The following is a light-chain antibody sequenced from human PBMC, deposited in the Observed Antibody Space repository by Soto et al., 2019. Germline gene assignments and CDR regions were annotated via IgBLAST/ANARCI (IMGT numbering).Light chain of an antibody. J-gene: IGKJ4*01. Sequence: QSPVAASLSHTERATLSCMVSQSVATNLDWYQQRPGQAPRLLIYGASKRAIGLPARFSGSGSGTEFTLTISSLQPEDFATYYCQQTYSTPNAFCGGTKLDI. CDR3: QQTYSTPNA. CDR1: QSVATN. CDR2: GAS. V-gene: IGKV3-15*01.